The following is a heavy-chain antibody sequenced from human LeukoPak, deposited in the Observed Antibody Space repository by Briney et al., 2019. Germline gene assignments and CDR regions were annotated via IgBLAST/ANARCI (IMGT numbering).Heavy chain of an antibody. CDR1: GYTFTSYY. V-gene: IGHV1-46*01. CDR3: ASAYCSSTSCTWNWFDP. CDR2: INPSGGST. J-gene: IGHJ5*02. D-gene: IGHD2-2*01. Sequence: GASVKVSCKASGYTFTSYYMHWVRQAPGQGLEWMGIINPSGGSTSYAQKFQGRVTITRDTSTSTVYMELSSLRSEDAAVYYCASAYCSSTSCTWNWFDPWGQGTLVTVSS.